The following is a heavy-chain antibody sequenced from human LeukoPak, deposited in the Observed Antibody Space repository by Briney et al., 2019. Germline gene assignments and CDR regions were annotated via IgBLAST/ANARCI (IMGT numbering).Heavy chain of an antibody. CDR3: ARGLSAIVY. J-gene: IGHJ4*02. V-gene: IGHV4-34*01. Sequence: SETLSLTCAVYGGSFSGYYWSWIRQPPGKGLEWIGEINHSGSTNYNPSLKSRVTITVDTSKNQFSLKLSSVTAADTAVYYCARGLSAIVYWGQGTLVTVSS. CDR1: GGSFSGYY. CDR2: INHSGST. D-gene: IGHD2-15*01.